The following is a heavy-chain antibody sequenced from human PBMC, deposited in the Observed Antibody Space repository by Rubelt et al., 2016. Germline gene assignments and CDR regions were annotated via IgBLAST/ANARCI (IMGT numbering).Heavy chain of an antibody. CDR2: SSHIGYT. CDR3: ARFLLRKGDYFDP. J-gene: IGHJ5*02. V-gene: IGHV4-30-2*01. CDR1: GGSIRRGDLN. D-gene: IGHD3-3*01. Sequence: QLQLQESGSGLVKPSQTLSLTCAISGGSIRRGDLNWACIRQPPGTDMEWLGDSSHIGYTSSNPSLRSRATISVKESKNQFSLRITSVTAADTAVYYCARFLLRKGDYFDPWGRGILVTVSS.